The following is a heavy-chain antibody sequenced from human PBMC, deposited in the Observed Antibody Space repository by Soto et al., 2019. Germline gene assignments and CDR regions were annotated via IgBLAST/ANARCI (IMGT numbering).Heavy chain of an antibody. Sequence: GGSLRLSCAASGFTFSNYGMHWVRQAPGKGLEWVAVIWYDGSNKYYADSVKGRFTISRDDSRDTLYLQMSSLRPEDTAVYYCARDHSGYYFDYWGQRTLVTVSS. CDR2: IWYDGSNK. CDR1: GFTFSNYG. CDR3: ARDHSGYYFDY. D-gene: IGHD5-12*01. J-gene: IGHJ4*02. V-gene: IGHV3-33*01.